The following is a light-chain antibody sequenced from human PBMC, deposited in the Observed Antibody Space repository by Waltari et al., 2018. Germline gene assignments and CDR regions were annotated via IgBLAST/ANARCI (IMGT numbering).Light chain of an antibody. Sequence: QSALTQPASVSGSPGQSITISCTRTSSDVGSNNLVSWYQQHPGQAPKVVIYEGSERPSGISHRFSGSKSGITASLTISGLQPEDEADYYCCSYAGSGTFVVFGGGTKLTVL. V-gene: IGLV2-23*03. CDR1: SSDVGSNNL. CDR3: CSYAGSGTFVV. CDR2: EGS. J-gene: IGLJ2*01.